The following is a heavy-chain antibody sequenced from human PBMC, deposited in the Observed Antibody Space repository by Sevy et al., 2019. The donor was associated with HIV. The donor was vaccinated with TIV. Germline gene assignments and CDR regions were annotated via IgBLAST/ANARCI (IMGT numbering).Heavy chain of an antibody. Sequence: GSLRLSCAASGFTFSSYAMSWVRQAPGKGLEWVSAISGSGGSTYYADSVKGRFTISRDNSKNTLYLQMNSLRAEDTAVYYCAKDRPAYDFWSGYYTFDYYYYGMDVWGQGTTVTVSS. CDR3: AKDRPAYDFWSGYYTFDYYYYGMDV. V-gene: IGHV3-23*01. J-gene: IGHJ6*02. CDR1: GFTFSSYA. CDR2: ISGSGGST. D-gene: IGHD3-3*01.